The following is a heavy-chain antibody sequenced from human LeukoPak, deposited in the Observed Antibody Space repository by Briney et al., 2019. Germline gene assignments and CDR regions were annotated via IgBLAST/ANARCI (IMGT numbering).Heavy chain of an antibody. D-gene: IGHD3-10*01. V-gene: IGHV1-46*01. Sequence: GASVKVSYKASGYTFTSYYMHWERQAPGQGLEWMGIINPSGGSTSYAQKFQGRVTMTRDTSTSTVYMELSSLRSEDTAVYYCAREADGSGSYSPLNHYYYGMDVWGQGTTVTVSS. CDR1: GYTFTSYY. CDR3: AREADGSGSYSPLNHYYYGMDV. CDR2: INPSGGST. J-gene: IGHJ6*02.